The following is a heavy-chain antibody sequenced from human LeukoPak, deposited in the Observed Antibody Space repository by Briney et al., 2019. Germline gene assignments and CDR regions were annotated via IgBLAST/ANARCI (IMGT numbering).Heavy chain of an antibody. J-gene: IGHJ4*02. D-gene: IGHD6-13*01. CDR3: ARDLYTSSSDY. CDR2: MWNDERKK. V-gene: IGHV3-33*08. CDR1: GFTVRSNY. Sequence: GGSLRLSCAASGFTVRSNYMSWVRQAPGKGLEWVAVMWNDERKKYYADSVKGRFTISRDNSKNTLYLQMNSLRAEDTAVYYCARDLYTSSSDYWGQGTLVTVSS.